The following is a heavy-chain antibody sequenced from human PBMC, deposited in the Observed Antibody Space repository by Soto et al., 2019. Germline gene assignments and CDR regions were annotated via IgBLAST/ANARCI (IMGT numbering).Heavy chain of an antibody. V-gene: IGHV1-58*01. CDR3: ARDPGGGGLNWFDP. CDR2: IVVGSGNT. J-gene: IGHJ5*02. D-gene: IGHD3-16*01. Sequence: SVKVSCKASGFTFSNFAVQWVRQARGQPLEWMGWIVVGSGNTNYAQKFQERVTITRDMSTSTAYMELSSLRSADTAVYYCARDPGGGGLNWFDPWGQGTLVTVSS. CDR1: GFTFSNFA.